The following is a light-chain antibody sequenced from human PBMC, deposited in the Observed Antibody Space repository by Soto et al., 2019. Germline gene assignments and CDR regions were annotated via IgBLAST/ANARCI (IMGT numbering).Light chain of an antibody. CDR3: QTWGTGTVI. V-gene: IGLV4-69*01. CDR1: SGHSSDA. J-gene: IGLJ2*01. Sequence: QPVLTQSPSASASLGASVKLTCTLSSGHSSDAIAWHQQQPEKGPRCLMNLTSDGSHTKGDGIPDRFSDSSSGAERDLTSSSLQAEDEADYYCQTWGTGTVIFGGGTKLTVL. CDR2: LTSDGSH.